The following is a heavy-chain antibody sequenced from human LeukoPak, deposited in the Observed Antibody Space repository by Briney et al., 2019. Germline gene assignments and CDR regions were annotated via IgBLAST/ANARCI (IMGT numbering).Heavy chain of an antibody. V-gene: IGHV7-4-1*02. Sequence: GASVKVSCKASGYTFTSYAINWVRQAPGQGLEYMGSIRTSTGSPTYAQGFTGRFVFSLDTSVNTAYLQISSLKAEDTAMYYCARDLDSAAFDIWAQGTMVTVSS. CDR3: ARDLDSAAFDI. J-gene: IGHJ3*02. CDR2: IRTSTGSP. CDR1: GYTFTSYA. D-gene: IGHD2-15*01.